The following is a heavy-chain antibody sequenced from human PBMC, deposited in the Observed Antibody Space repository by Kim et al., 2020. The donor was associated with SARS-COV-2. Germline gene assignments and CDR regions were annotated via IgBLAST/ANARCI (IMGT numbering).Heavy chain of an antibody. Sequence: GGSLRLSCAASGFTFSSYGMHWVRQAPGKGLEWVAVISYDGSNKYYADSVKGRFTISRDNSKNTLYLQMNSLRAEDTAVYYCAKEAALYGDYPAAPYYYG. V-gene: IGHV3-30*18. CDR3: AKEAALYGDYPAAPYYYG. CDR2: ISYDGSNK. D-gene: IGHD4-17*01. CDR1: GFTFSSYG. J-gene: IGHJ6*01.